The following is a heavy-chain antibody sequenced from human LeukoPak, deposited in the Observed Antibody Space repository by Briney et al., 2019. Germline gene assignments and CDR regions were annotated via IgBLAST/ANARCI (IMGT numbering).Heavy chain of an antibody. CDR3: AGDWSGYYHLDY. CDR1: GFTFSSYA. V-gene: IGHV3-64*01. CDR2: ISSNGGST. D-gene: IGHD3-3*01. Sequence: PGGSLRLSCAASGFTFSSYAMHWVRQAPGKGLEYVSAISSNGGSTYYANSVKGRFTISRDNSKNTLYLQMGSLRAEDMAVYYCAGDWSGYYHLDYWGQGTLVTVSS. J-gene: IGHJ4*02.